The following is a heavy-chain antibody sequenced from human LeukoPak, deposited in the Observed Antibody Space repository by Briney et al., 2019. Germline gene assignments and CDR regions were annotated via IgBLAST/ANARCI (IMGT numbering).Heavy chain of an antibody. CDR1: GGSISSGDYY. D-gene: IGHD3-3*01. CDR3: ARAPDDFWSGYFDY. V-gene: IGHV4-30-4*08. J-gene: IGHJ4*02. CDR2: IYYSGST. Sequence: SETLSLTCTVSGGSISSGDYYWSWIRQPPGKGLEWIGYIYYSGSTYYNPSLKSRVTISVDTSKNQFSLKLSSVTAADTAVYYCARAPDDFWSGYFDYWGQGTLVTVSS.